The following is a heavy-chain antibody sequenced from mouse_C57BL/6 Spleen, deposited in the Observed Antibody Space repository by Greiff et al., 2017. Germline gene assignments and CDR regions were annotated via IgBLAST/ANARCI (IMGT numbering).Heavy chain of an antibody. D-gene: IGHD2-2*01. CDR3: AGTRVTKVYYYAMDY. J-gene: IGHJ4*01. Sequence: EVKLMESGGGLVKPGGSLKLSCAASGFTFSDYGMHWVRQAPEKGLEWVAYISSGSSTIYYAATVKGRFTISRDHAKNTLFLQMTNLRSEDTAMYYCAGTRVTKVYYYAMDYWGQGTSVTVSS. CDR2: ISSGSSTI. CDR1: GFTFSDYG. V-gene: IGHV5-17*01.